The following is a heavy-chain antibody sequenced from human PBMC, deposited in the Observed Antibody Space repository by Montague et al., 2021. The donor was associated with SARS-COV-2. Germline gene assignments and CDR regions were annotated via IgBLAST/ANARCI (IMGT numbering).Heavy chain of an antibody. V-gene: IGHV4-39*01. D-gene: IGHD3-10*01. J-gene: IGHJ5*02. CDR3: ASHPSVLLWFGELLSDRFDP. CDR1: GGSISSSSYY. Sequence: SETLSLTCTVSGGSISSSSYYWGWIRQPPGKGLEWIGSIYYSGSTYYNPSLKSRVTISVDTSKNQFSLKLSSVTAADTAVYYCASHPSVLLWFGELLSDRFDPWGQGILVTVSS. CDR2: IYYSGST.